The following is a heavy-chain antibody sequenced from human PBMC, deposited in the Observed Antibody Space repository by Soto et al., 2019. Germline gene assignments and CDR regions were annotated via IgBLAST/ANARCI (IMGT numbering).Heavy chain of an antibody. Sequence: SVKVSCKASGGTFSSYAISWVRQAPGQGLEWMGGIIPIFGTANYAQKFQGRVTITADKSTSTAYMELSSLRSEDTAVYYCARGGYSYGYYFDYWGQGTLVTVSS. V-gene: IGHV1-69*06. D-gene: IGHD5-18*01. CDR3: ARGGYSYGYYFDY. CDR1: GGTFSSYA. J-gene: IGHJ4*02. CDR2: IIPIFGTA.